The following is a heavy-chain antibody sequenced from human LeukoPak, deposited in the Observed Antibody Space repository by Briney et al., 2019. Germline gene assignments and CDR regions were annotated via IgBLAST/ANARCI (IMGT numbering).Heavy chain of an antibody. V-gene: IGHV4-39*07. CDR1: GGSISSSDYY. CDR3: ARDPAAVPAAY. Sequence: KPSETLSLTCTVSGGSISSSDYYWGWIRQPPGKGLEWIGSIYYGGSTYYNPSLKSRLTISLDTSKNQFSLNLTSVTAADTAVYYCARDPAAVPAAYWGQGTLVTVSS. J-gene: IGHJ4*02. CDR2: IYYGGST. D-gene: IGHD2-2*01.